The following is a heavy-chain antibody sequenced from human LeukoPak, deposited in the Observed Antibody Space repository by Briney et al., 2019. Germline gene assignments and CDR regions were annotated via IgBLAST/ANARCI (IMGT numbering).Heavy chain of an antibody. V-gene: IGHV4-61*02. CDR2: IYTSGST. Sequence: SETLSLTCTVSGGSISSGSYYWSWIRQPAGKGLEWIGRIYTSGSTNYNPSLKSRVTISVDTSKNQFSLKLSSVTAAGTAVYYCARVPAAGTRAFDIWGQGTMVTVSS. J-gene: IGHJ3*02. CDR1: GGSISSGSYY. D-gene: IGHD6-13*01. CDR3: ARVPAAGTRAFDI.